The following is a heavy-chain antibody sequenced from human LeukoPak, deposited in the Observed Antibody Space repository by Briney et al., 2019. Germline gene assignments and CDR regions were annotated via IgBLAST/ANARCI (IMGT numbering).Heavy chain of an antibody. CDR3: AKPSFYFDGSDYYYSFDY. D-gene: IGHD3-22*01. Sequence: KPSETLSLTCTVSGASISTYYWSWIRQPPGKGLEWIAYIYYSGSTNYSPSLESRVTISVDTSKNQFSLKLSSVTAADTAVYYCAKPSFYFDGSDYYYSFDYGGQETLVTVSS. CDR1: GASISTYY. CDR2: IYYSGST. V-gene: IGHV4-59*08. J-gene: IGHJ4*02.